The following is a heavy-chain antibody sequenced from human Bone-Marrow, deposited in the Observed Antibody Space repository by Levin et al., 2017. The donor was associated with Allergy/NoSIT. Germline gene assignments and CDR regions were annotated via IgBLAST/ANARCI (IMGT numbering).Heavy chain of an antibody. D-gene: IGHD2-15*01. V-gene: IGHV1-18*01. Sequence: GESLKISCKASGYTFTSYGISWVRQAPGQGLEWMGWISAYNGNTNYAQKLQGRVTMTTDTSTSTAYVELRSLRSDDTAVYYCARDAHCSGGIALFDYWGQGTLVTVSS. J-gene: IGHJ4*02. CDR2: ISAYNGNT. CDR1: GYTFTSYG. CDR3: ARDAHCSGGIALFDY.